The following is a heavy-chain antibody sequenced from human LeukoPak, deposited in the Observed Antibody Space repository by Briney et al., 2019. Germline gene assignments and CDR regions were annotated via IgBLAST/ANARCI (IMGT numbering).Heavy chain of an antibody. CDR3: AASLGYASDAFDI. D-gene: IGHD3-16*01. CDR1: GYTFTSYH. Sequence: ASVKVSCKASGYTFTSYHINWVRQATGQGLEWVGWMNPNNSDIGYAQKLQGRVTMTTDTSTSTAYMELRSLRSDDTAVYYCAASLGYASDAFDIWGQGTMVTVSS. V-gene: IGHV1-8*01. J-gene: IGHJ3*02. CDR2: MNPNNSDI.